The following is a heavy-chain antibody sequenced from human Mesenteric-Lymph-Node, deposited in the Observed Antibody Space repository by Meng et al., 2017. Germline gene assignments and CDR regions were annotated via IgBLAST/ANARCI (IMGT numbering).Heavy chain of an antibody. Sequence: GESLKISCTASGFTFSSYEMNWVRQTPGKGLEWVATISASGDGTYYADSVKGRFTISRDNSKNTLYLQMNSLRAEDTAFYYCAKKKGISATVDRFYDYWGQGMLVTVSS. V-gene: IGHV3-23*01. D-gene: IGHD6-13*01. CDR3: AKKKGISATVDRFYDY. CDR1: GFTFSSYE. J-gene: IGHJ4*02. CDR2: ISASGDGT.